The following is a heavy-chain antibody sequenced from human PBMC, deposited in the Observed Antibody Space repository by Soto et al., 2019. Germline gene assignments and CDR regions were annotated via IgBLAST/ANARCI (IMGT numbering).Heavy chain of an antibody. Sequence: QVQLVQSGAEVKKPGSSVTVSCKASGGTFSSYTISWVRQAPGQGLEWMGGIIPIFGTANYAKKFQGRVPITADESTSTAYMDLSSLRSEDTAVYYCARGNHRWLQLWYFDLWGRGTLVTVSS. CDR3: ARGNHRWLQLWYFDL. V-gene: IGHV1-69*12. J-gene: IGHJ2*01. CDR2: IIPIFGTA. D-gene: IGHD5-12*01. CDR1: GGTFSSYT.